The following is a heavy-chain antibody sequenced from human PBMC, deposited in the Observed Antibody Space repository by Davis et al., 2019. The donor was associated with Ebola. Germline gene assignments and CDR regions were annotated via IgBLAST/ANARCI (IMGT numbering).Heavy chain of an antibody. D-gene: IGHD2-15*01. Sequence: AASVKVSCKASGYAFTNYDIHWVRQATGQGLEWMGWMNPNSGNTGYAQKFQGRVTMTRNTSISTAYMELSSLRSEDTAVYYCARQGARYCSGGSCYWFDPWGQGTLVTVSS. CDR1: GYAFTNYD. CDR2: MNPNSGNT. V-gene: IGHV1-8*01. J-gene: IGHJ5*02. CDR3: ARQGARYCSGGSCYWFDP.